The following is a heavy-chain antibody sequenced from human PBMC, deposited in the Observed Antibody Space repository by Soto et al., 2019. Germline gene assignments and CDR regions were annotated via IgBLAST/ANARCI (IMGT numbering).Heavy chain of an antibody. V-gene: IGHV2-5*02. CDR3: AHRPMVRGVILAFAP. CDR1: GFSLSTSGVG. CDR2: IYWDDDK. D-gene: IGHD3-10*01. J-gene: IGHJ5*02. Sequence: QITLKESGPTLVKPTQTLTLTCTFSGFSLSTSGVGVGWIRQPPGKALEWLALIYWDDDKRYSPSLKSRLTISTDTAKNQVVLTMTNMDPVDTATYYCAHRPMVRGVILAFAPWGQGTLVTVSS.